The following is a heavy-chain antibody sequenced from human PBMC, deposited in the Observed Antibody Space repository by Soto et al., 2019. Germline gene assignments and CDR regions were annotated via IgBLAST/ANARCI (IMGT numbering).Heavy chain of an antibody. CDR1: GFSFSNYY. V-gene: IGHV3-74*01. D-gene: IGHD5-12*01. CDR2: IDKDGKST. CDR3: VRGGYTERLDS. Sequence: EVQVVESGGGLVQPGGSLRLSCAVSGFSFSNYYMHWVRQAPGKGLVWVSRIDKDGKSTVYADSVKGRFTISRDNAKNMVDLQMSSLRDEGTAVYYCVRGGYTERLDSWGQGALVTVSS. J-gene: IGHJ4*02.